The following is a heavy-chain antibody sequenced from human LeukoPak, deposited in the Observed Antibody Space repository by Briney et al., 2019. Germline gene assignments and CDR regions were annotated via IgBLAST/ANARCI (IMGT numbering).Heavy chain of an antibody. Sequence: GGSLRLSCAASGFTFSSYWVHWVRQAPGKGLVWVSRINSDGSSTSYADSVKGRFTISRDNAKNTLYLQMNSLRAEDTAVYYCAIDFNWNQLDYWGQGTLVTVSS. V-gene: IGHV3-74*01. CDR3: AIDFNWNQLDY. J-gene: IGHJ4*02. CDR1: GFTFSSYW. D-gene: IGHD1-20*01. CDR2: INSDGSST.